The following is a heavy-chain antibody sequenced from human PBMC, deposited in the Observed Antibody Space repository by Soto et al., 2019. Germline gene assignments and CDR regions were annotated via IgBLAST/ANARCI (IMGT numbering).Heavy chain of an antibody. CDR2: ISIEKGDT. Sequence: QVQVVQSGAEVKKPGASVKVACKASGYSFDTFGMSWVRQAPGQGLEWMGWISIEKGDTNSAQKFLDRVTMTTDTSTSTAYMALRSLTSDDTAVYYCARCYCSVGSCFTCWHFDLWGRGTLVTVSS. J-gene: IGHJ2*01. V-gene: IGHV1-18*01. CDR3: ARCYCSVGSCFTCWHFDL. D-gene: IGHD2-15*01. CDR1: GYSFDTFG.